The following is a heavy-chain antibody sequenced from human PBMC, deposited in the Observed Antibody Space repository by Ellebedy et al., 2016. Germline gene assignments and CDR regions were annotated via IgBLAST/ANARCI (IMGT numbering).Heavy chain of an antibody. CDR3: ATDVSYRMDV. J-gene: IGHJ6*02. CDR2: IKGVGSGA. Sequence: GESLKISCAASGFSLSPFSAYWMHWVRQAPGKGLVWVSRIKGVGSGATYADSVKGRFTISRDNAKNTLYLEMTSLRAEDTAVYYCATDVSYRMDVWGQGTTVTV. V-gene: IGHV3-74*01. CDR1: GFSLSPFSAYW. D-gene: IGHD5/OR15-5a*01.